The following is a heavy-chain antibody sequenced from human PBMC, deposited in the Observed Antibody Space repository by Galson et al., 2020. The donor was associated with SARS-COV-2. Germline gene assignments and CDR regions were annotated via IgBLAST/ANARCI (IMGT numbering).Heavy chain of an antibody. D-gene: IGHD2-2*01. CDR3: ARDPNGYCRSANCAVLY. CDR1: GGSFSSGDYY. V-gene: IGHV4-30-4*01. Sequence: SETLSLTCTVSGGSFSSGDYYWSWFRQPPGKGLEWIGYVHSSGKTSYTPSLKSRLAISKDTSKKQFSLKLSSVTAADTAVYFCARDPNGYCRSANCAVLYWGQGTLVTVSS. CDR2: VHSSGKT. J-gene: IGHJ4*02.